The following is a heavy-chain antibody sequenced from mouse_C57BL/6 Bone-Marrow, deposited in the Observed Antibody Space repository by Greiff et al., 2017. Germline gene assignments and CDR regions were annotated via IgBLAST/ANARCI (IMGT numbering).Heavy chain of an antibody. J-gene: IGHJ2*01. CDR1: GFTFSSYA. V-gene: IGHV5-4*01. Sequence: EVHLVESGGGLVKPGGSLKLSCAASGFTFSSYAMSWVRQTPGKGLEWVGTISDGGSYTYYPDNVKGRFTISRDNAKNNLYLQMSPLKSEDTAMYYCAREGYYGGSCVDDFDYWGQGTTLTVSS. CDR3: AREGYYGGSCVDDFDY. D-gene: IGHD1-1*01. CDR2: ISDGGSYT.